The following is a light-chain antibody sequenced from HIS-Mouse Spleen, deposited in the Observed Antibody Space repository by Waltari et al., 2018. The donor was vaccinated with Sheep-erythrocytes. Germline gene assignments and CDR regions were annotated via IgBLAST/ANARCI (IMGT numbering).Light chain of an antibody. Sequence: DIQMTQSPSSLSASVGDRVTITCRASPGISSYLNWYQQKPGKAPKLLIYAASSLQSGVPSRFSGSGSGTDFTLTISSLQPEDFATYYCQQSYSTPRTFGQGTKVEIK. CDR2: AAS. V-gene: IGKV1-39*01. CDR3: QQSYSTPRT. CDR1: PGISSY. J-gene: IGKJ1*01.